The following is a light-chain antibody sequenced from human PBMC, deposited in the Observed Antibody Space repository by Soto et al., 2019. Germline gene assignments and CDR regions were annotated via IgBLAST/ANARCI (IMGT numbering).Light chain of an antibody. CDR3: QQYEGYPYT. Sequence: DIQMTQSPSTLSASVGDRVTLTCRASQSIRSWLAWYQQKPGKAPKLLIYRAYSLQSGIQSRFSGSGSGTEFTLTITSLQPDDFAIYYCQQYEGYPYTFGQGTRLEIK. J-gene: IGKJ2*01. CDR1: QSIRSW. CDR2: RAY. V-gene: IGKV1-5*03.